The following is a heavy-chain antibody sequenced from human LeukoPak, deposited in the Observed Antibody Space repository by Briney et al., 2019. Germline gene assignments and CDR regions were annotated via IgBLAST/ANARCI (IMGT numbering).Heavy chain of an antibody. V-gene: IGHV4-4*07. CDR3: ARWSGSVTARNYYYYMDV. CDR1: GGSISSYY. D-gene: IGHD6-6*01. CDR2: IYTSGST. Sequence: SETLSLTCTVSGGSISSYYWSWIRQPAGKGLEWIGRIYTSGSTNYNPSLRTRVTISVDASRNQFSLNLSSVTAADTAVYYCARWSGSVTARNYYYYMDVWGEGTTVTVSS. J-gene: IGHJ6*03.